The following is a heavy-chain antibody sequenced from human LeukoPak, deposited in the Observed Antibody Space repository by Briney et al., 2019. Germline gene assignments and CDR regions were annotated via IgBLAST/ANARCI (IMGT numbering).Heavy chain of an antibody. D-gene: IGHD1-26*01. CDR2: INPNSGDT. CDR1: GCIFTDYY. CDR3: ARDGALDY. V-gene: IGHV1-2*02. J-gene: IGHJ4*02. Sequence: ASVNVSCKASGCIFTDYYMHWVRQAPGQGFEWMGWINPNSGDTNYAPKFQGRVTMTRDMSISTAYMELSSLRSDDTAIYYCARDGALDYWGQGALVTVSS.